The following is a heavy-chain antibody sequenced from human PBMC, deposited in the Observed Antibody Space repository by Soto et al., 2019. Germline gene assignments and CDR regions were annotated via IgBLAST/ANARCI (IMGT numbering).Heavy chain of an antibody. V-gene: IGHV4-30-4*01. J-gene: IGHJ3*02. CDR1: GGSISSGDYY. D-gene: IGHD3-16*02. CDR2: IYYSGST. CDR3: AREPAAGPKFYVWGSYRFGDDAFDI. Sequence: SETLSLTCTVSGGSISSGDYYWSWIRQPPGKGLEWIGYIYYSGSTYYNPSLKSRVTISVDTSKNQFSLKLSSVTAADTAVYYCAREPAAGPKFYVWGSYRFGDDAFDIWGQGTMVTVSS.